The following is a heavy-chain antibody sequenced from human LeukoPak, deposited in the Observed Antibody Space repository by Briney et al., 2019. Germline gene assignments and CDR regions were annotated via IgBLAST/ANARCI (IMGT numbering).Heavy chain of an antibody. CDR3: AELGITMIGGV. CDR2: INSSGSTI. D-gene: IGHD3-10*02. CDR1: GFTFSSYE. Sequence: GGSLRLSCAASGFTFSSYEMSWVRQAPGKGLEWVSYINSSGSTIYYADSVKGRFTISRDNAKNSLYLQMNSLRAEDTAVYYCAELGITMIGGVWGKGTTVTISS. J-gene: IGHJ6*04. V-gene: IGHV3-48*03.